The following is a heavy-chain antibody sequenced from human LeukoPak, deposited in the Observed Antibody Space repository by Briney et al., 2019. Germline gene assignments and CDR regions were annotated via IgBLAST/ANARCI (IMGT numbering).Heavy chain of an antibody. J-gene: IGHJ4*02. CDR1: GGSISSGGYY. Sequence: PSETLSLTCTVSGGSISSGGYYWSWIRQHPGKGLEWIGYIYYSGSTYYNPSLKSRVTISVDTSKNQFSLKLSSVTAADTAVYYCAREWIAATGTIDYWGQGTLVTVSS. D-gene: IGHD6-13*01. CDR3: AREWIAATGTIDY. CDR2: IYYSGST. V-gene: IGHV4-31*03.